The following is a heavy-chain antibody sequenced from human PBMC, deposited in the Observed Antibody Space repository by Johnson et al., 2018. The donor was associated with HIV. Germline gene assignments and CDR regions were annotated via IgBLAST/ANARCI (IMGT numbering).Heavy chain of an antibody. V-gene: IGHV3-30*02. D-gene: IGHD3-22*01. Sequence: QVQLVESGGGVVQPGRSLRLSCAASEFTFSSYGMHWVRQAPGKGLEWVAFIRYDGSNKYYADSVKGRFTISRDNSKNTLYLQMNSLRAEDTAVYYCAKVGERYYDSSGYDAFDIWGQGTMVTVSS. CDR1: EFTFSSYG. CDR3: AKVGERYYDSSGYDAFDI. CDR2: IRYDGSNK. J-gene: IGHJ3*02.